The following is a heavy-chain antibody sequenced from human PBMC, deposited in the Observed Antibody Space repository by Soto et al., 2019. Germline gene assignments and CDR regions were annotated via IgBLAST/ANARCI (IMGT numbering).Heavy chain of an antibody. J-gene: IGHJ3*02. CDR2: IYYSGST. CDR3: AGESIAVAGEGYDAFDI. D-gene: IGHD6-19*01. V-gene: IGHV4-59*01. Sequence: PSETLSLTCAVYGGSFSGYYWSWIRQPPGKGLEWIGYIYYSGSTNYNPSLKSRVTISVDTSKNQFSLKLSSVTAADTAVYYCAGESIAVAGEGYDAFDIWGQGTMVTVSS. CDR1: GGSFSGYY.